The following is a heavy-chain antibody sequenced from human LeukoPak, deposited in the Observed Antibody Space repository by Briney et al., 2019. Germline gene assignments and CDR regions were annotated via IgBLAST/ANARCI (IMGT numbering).Heavy chain of an antibody. D-gene: IGHD4-17*01. V-gene: IGHV3-74*01. J-gene: IGHJ4*02. CDR3: ARVPINGEQALDY. Sequence: GGSLRLSCAASGFTFKNYWMHWVRHAPGKGLVWVSRINVDAGSTVYADSVKGRFTISRDNAKNTVYLQMNSLRAEDTAVYYCARVPINGEQALDYWGQGILVTVSS. CDR2: INVDAGST. CDR1: GFTFKNYW.